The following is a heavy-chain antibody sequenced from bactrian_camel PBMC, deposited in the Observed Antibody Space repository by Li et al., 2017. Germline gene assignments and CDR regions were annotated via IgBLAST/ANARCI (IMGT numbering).Heavy chain of an antibody. CDR2: IDTTGTP. V-gene: IGHV3S53*01. Sequence: HVQLVESGGGSVQVGGSLTLSCEASGYSVSKGYTAWFRQAPGKEREGVAAIDTTGTPTYTYSVKDRFTISKDNAKNTFHLEMDSLKPEDTAIYYCAVARSYVDGTCDQHPHLWGQGTQVTVS. J-gene: IGHJ4*01. CDR3: AVARSYVDGTCDQHPHL. CDR1: GYSVSKGY. D-gene: IGHD5*01.